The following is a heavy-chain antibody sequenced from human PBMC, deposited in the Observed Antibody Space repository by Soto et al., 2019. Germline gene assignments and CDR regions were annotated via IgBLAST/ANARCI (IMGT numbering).Heavy chain of an antibody. J-gene: IGHJ4*02. D-gene: IGHD3-22*01. CDR2: IYYSGST. V-gene: IGHV4-39*01. Sequence: QLQLQESGPGLVKPSETLSLTCTVSGGSISSSSYYWGWIRQPPGKGLEWIGSIYYSGSTYYNPSLKSRVTISVDTSKNQFSLKLSSVTAADTAVYYCARHHPGDYYDNPLDYWGQGTLVTVSS. CDR3: ARHHPGDYYDNPLDY. CDR1: GGSISSSSYY.